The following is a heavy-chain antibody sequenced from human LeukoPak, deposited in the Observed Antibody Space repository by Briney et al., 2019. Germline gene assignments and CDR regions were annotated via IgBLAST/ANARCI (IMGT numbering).Heavy chain of an antibody. CDR1: GYSFTSYW. Sequence: GESLKISCKGSGYSFTSYWIGWVRQMPGKGLEWMGIIYPGDSDTRYSPSFQGQVTISADKSISTAYLQWSGLKASDTAMYYCARLSRPHILDTNWFDSWGQGSLVTVSS. V-gene: IGHV5-51*01. D-gene: IGHD3-9*01. CDR3: ARLSRPHILDTNWFDS. CDR2: IYPGDSDT. J-gene: IGHJ5*01.